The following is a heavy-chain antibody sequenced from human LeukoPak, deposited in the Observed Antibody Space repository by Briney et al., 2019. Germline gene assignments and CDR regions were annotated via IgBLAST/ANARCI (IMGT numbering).Heavy chain of an antibody. J-gene: IGHJ3*01. V-gene: IGHV1-69*05. D-gene: IGHD2-15*01. CDR3: ASPLPYCSGSDCYSYAFDV. Sequence: SVKVSCKASGGTFSSYAISWVRQAPGQGLEWMGGIIPIFGTANYAQKFQGRVTMTRDTSINTAYMELSRLRSDDTAVYYCASPLPYCSGSDCYSYAFDVWGQGTMVTVSS. CDR1: GGTFSSYA. CDR2: IIPIFGTA.